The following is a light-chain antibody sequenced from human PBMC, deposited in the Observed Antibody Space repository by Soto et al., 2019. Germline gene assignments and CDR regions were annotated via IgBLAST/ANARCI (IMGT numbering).Light chain of an antibody. CDR3: QQRSNWSLT. V-gene: IGKV3-11*01. CDR2: DAS. CDR1: QSVSSY. Sequence: EIVLTQSPATLSLSPGERATLSCRASQSVSSYLAWYQQKPGQAPRLLIYDASNRATGIPARFSGSGSGTDFSLAISSLEPEDFAVYYCQQRSNWSLTFGG. J-gene: IGKJ4*01.